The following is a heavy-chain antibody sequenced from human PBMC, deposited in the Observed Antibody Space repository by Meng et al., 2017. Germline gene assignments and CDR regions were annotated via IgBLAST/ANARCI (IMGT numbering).Heavy chain of an antibody. CDR1: GFTFSSYS. Sequence: GESLKISCAASGFTFSSYSMNWVRQAPGKGLEWVSSISSSSSYIYYADSVKGRFTISRDNAKNSLYLQMNSLRAEDTAVYYCAGTTTVTTYWDYWGQGTLVTVSS. CDR3: AGTTTVTTYWDY. V-gene: IGHV3-21*04. CDR2: ISSSSSYI. J-gene: IGHJ4*02. D-gene: IGHD4-17*01.